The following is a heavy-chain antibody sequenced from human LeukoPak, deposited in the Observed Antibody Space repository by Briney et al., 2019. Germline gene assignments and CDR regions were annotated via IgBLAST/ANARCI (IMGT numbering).Heavy chain of an antibody. CDR1: GFSFTNTW. Sequence: PGGSLRLSCEASGFSFTNTWMSWVRQAPGKGLEWVGCVKSKADDGTTDYAAPVQGRFTISRDDSKNTLSLQMNSLKTEDTAVYYCATEGGSGSYYGDDAFDMWGQGTMVTVSS. CDR2: VKSKADDGTT. J-gene: IGHJ3*02. CDR3: ATEGGSGSYYGDDAFDM. D-gene: IGHD3-10*01. V-gene: IGHV3-15*01.